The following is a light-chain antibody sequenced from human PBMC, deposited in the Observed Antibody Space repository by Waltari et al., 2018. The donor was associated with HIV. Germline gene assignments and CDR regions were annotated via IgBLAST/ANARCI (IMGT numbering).Light chain of an antibody. CDR2: EVS. J-gene: IGLJ3*02. CDR3: CSYAGSSPLWV. CDR1: SSDVGNYNL. V-gene: IGLV2-23*02. Sequence: QSALTQPASVSGSPVQSITISCTGTSSDVGNYNLVSWYQQHPGKVPKLIIFEVSERPSGVSDRFSGSKSVNTASLTISGLQAEDEADYYCCSYAGSSPLWVFGGGTKLTVL.